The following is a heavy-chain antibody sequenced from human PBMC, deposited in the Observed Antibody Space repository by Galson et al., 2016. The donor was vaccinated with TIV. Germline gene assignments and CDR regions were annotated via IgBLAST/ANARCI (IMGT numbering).Heavy chain of an antibody. CDR1: GYPFSGYY. J-gene: IGHJ2*01. CDR3: ARHDSSAFSNWYFNL. CDR2: IYPGNYHS. Sequence: HSGAEVKKTGESPKISCRGSGYPFSGYYIGWVRQVPGNGLEWMGIIYPGNYHSVYSPTFEGHVTISADKSTTTANLQWNSLKASDTAMYYCARHDSSAFSNWYFNLWGRGTLVTVSS. D-gene: IGHD3-22*01. V-gene: IGHV5-51*01.